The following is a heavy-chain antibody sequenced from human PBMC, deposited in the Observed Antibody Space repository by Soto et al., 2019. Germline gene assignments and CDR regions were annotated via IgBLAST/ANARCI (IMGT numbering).Heavy chain of an antibody. J-gene: IGHJ3*02. CDR3: ARGYSYGSDAFDI. Sequence: ASVKVSCKASGYTFTGYYMHWVRQAPGQGLEWMGWINPNSDGTNYAQKFQGWVTMTRDTSISTAYMELSRLRSDDTAVYYCARGYSYGSDAFDIWGQGTMVTVSS. CDR1: GYTFTGYY. D-gene: IGHD5-18*01. CDR2: INPNSDGT. V-gene: IGHV1-2*04.